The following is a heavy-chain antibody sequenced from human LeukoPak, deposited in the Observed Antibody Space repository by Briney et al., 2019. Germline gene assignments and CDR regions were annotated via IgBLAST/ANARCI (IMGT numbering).Heavy chain of an antibody. CDR3: ARGTSSWFKYYFDY. J-gene: IGHJ4*02. D-gene: IGHD6-13*01. Sequence: SETLSLTCAVYGGSFSGYYWSWIRQPPGKGLEWIGEINHSGSTNYNPSLKSRVTISVDTSKNQFSLKLSSVTAAATAVYYCARGTSSWFKYYFDYWGQGTLVTVSS. V-gene: IGHV4-34*01. CDR2: INHSGST. CDR1: GGSFSGYY.